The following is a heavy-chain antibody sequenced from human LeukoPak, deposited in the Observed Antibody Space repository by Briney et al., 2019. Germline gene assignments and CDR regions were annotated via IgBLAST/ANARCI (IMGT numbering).Heavy chain of an antibody. D-gene: IGHD5-24*01. CDR3: ARGRDGYNNY. CDR1: GGSISSSNYY. CDR2: IYYSGST. Sequence: SETLSLTCTVSGGSISSSNYYWGWIRQPPGKGLEWIGSIYYSGSTYYNPYLKSRVTISVDTSKNQFSLKLSSVTAADTAMYYCARGRDGYNNYWGQGTLVTVSS. J-gene: IGHJ4*02. V-gene: IGHV4-39*07.